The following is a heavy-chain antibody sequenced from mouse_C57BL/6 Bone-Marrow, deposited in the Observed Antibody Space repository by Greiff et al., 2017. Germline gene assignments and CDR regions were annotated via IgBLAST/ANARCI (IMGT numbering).Heavy chain of an antibody. CDR2: INPSSGYT. J-gene: IGHJ2*01. CDR1: GYTFTSYW. V-gene: IGHV1-7*01. CDR3: AEEGYLDY. Sequence: QVQLQQSGAELAKPGASVKLSCKASGYTFTSYWMHWVKQRPGQGLEWIGYINPSSGYTKYNQKFKDKATLTAAKSSSTAYMQLSSLTYEDSAVYYCAEEGYLDYWGQGTTLTVSS.